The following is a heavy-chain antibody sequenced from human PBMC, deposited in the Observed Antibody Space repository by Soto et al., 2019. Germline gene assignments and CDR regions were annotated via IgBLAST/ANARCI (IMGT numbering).Heavy chain of an antibody. Sequence: PVGSLRLSCAASGFTFSDYYMSCVRQAPGKWLEWLSYISSSGSTRNYADSVKGRFTISRDNAKNSLYLQMNSLGVEDTAVYYCAREDCSGVRCLKPSFYYSCMDVWCQGTTVIVSS. D-gene: IGHD2-15*01. V-gene: IGHV3-11*01. CDR3: AREDCSGVRCLKPSFYYSCMDV. J-gene: IGHJ6*02. CDR1: GFTFSDYY. CDR2: ISSSGSTR.